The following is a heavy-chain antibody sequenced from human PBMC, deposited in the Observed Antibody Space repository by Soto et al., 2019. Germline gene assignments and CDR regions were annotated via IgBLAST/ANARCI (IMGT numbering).Heavy chain of an antibody. V-gene: IGHV3-74*01. CDR3: ARSKSVHDIDY. D-gene: IGHD3-10*02. Sequence: PGGSLRLSCAASGFTFSTYWMHWVRQAPGKGLVWVARVNSDGSSMVYAESVRGRFTISRDNAKNTLYLQMNGLRVEETAVYYCARSKSVHDIDYWGRGTLVTVSS. CDR2: VNSDGSSM. CDR1: GFTFSTYW. J-gene: IGHJ4*02.